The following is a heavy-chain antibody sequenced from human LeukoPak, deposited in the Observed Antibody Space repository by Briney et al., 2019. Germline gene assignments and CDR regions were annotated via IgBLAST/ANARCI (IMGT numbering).Heavy chain of an antibody. V-gene: IGHV3-48*04. Sequence: GGSLRLSCAASGFTFSSYGMNWVRQAPGKGLEWVSYISSSSSTIYYADSVKGRFTISRDNAKNSLYLQMNSLRAEDTAVYYCARSVAKVGHYYYYGMDVWGQGTTVTVSS. CDR2: ISSSSSTI. J-gene: IGHJ6*02. CDR3: ARSVAKVGHYYYYGMDV. CDR1: GFTFSSYG. D-gene: IGHD5/OR15-5a*01.